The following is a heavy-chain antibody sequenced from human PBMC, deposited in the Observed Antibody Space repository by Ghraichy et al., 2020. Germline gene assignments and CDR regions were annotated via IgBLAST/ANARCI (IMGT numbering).Heavy chain of an antibody. D-gene: IGHD2-2*01. CDR2: IYSDGST. Sequence: GGSLRLSCAASGFTVSSNYMTWVRQAPGKGLEWLSVIYSDGSTYYADSVKGRFTISRDNSKNTLYFQMNSLRGEDTAVYYCAKVTSSSLAFDIWGQGTMVTVSS. CDR3: AKVTSSSLAFDI. V-gene: IGHV3-53*01. J-gene: IGHJ3*02. CDR1: GFTVSSNY.